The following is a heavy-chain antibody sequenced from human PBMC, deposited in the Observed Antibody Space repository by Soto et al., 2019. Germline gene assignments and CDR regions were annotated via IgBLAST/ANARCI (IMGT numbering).Heavy chain of an antibody. CDR2: FYPGDSDT. CDR3: ATSTGRGFDY. V-gene: IGHV5-51*01. Sequence: GESLKISCKASGYSFTSHWIGWVRQMPGKGLEWMAIFYPGDSDTKYSPSFQGHVSISANKSISTVYLQWGSLRASDTAIYYCATSTGRGFDYWGQGTLVTVSS. D-gene: IGHD1-26*01. J-gene: IGHJ4*02. CDR1: GYSFTSHW.